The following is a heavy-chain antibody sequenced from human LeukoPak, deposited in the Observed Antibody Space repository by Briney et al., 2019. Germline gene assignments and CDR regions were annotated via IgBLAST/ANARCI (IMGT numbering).Heavy chain of an antibody. CDR3: ARGRSYDFWSGYWGDWFDP. J-gene: IGHJ5*02. CDR1: GYTFTSYD. D-gene: IGHD3-3*01. CDR2: MNPNSGNT. V-gene: IGHV1-8*01. Sequence: ASVKVSCKASGYTFTSYDINWVRQATGQGLEWMGWMNPNSGNTGYAQKFQGRVTMTRNTSISTAYMELSSLRSEDAAVYYCARGRSYDFWSGYWGDWFDPWGQGTLVTVSS.